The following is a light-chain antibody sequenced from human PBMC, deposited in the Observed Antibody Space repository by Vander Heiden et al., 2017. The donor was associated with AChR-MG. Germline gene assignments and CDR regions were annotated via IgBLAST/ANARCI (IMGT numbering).Light chain of an antibody. CDR2: GAS. Sequence: EIVMTQSPATLSVSPGERVTLSCRASQSVSSNLAWYQQKPGQAPRLLIYGASTRATGISARFSGSGSGTEFTLTISSLQSEDFAIYYCQQYNKWPPLTFGQGTKVEI. V-gene: IGKV3-15*01. CDR1: QSVSSN. J-gene: IGKJ1*01. CDR3: QQYNKWPPLT.